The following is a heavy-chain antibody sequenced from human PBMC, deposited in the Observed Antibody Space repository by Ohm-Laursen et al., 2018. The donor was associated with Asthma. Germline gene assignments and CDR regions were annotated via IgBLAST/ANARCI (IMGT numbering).Heavy chain of an antibody. J-gene: IGHJ5*02. Sequence: SLRLSCSASGFTFTTFCMHWVRQAPGKGLVWVSRINSDGRNTIYADSVKGRFTISRDNAKNTLYLQMNSLTVEDTGVYFCVREREHHAGENWFGPWGQGTLVTVSS. V-gene: IGHV3-74*01. CDR3: VREREHHAGENWFGP. CDR2: INSDGRNT. CDR1: GFTFTTFC. D-gene: IGHD3-10*01.